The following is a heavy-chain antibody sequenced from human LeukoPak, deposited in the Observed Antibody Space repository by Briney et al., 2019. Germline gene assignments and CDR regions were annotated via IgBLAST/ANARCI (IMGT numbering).Heavy chain of an antibody. CDR1: GFTFSSYA. Sequence: GGSLRLSCAASGFTFSSYAMSWVRQAPGKGLEWVSAISGSGGSTYYADSVKGRFTISRDNSKNTLYLQMNSLRAEDTAVYYCAKLLWAEYSSSSALDYWGQGTLVTVSS. CDR2: ISGSGGST. D-gene: IGHD6-6*01. J-gene: IGHJ4*02. V-gene: IGHV3-23*01. CDR3: AKLLWAEYSSSSALDY.